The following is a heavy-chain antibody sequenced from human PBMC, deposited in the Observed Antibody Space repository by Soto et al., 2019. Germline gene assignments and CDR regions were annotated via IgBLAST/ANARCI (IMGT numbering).Heavy chain of an antibody. Sequence: GGSLRLSCAASGFTFSSYGMHWVRQAPGKGLEWVAVIWYDGSNKYYADSVKGRFTISRDNSKNTLYLQMNSLRAEDTAVYYCAVWGKVMTTVTILGEYFQHWGQGTLVTVSS. CDR3: AVWGKVMTTVTILGEYFQH. V-gene: IGHV3-33*01. J-gene: IGHJ1*01. CDR1: GFTFSSYG. CDR2: IWYDGSNK. D-gene: IGHD4-17*01.